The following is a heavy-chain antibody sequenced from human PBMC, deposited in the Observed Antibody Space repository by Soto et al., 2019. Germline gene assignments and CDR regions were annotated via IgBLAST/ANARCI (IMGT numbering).Heavy chain of an antibody. CDR2: ISYSGSS. V-gene: IGHV4-59*08. J-gene: IGHJ4*02. CDR1: GASISGYY. Sequence: QVQLQESGPGLVKPSETLSLTCTVSGASISGYYWSWIRQSPGKGLECIGYISYSGSSNYNPSLKSRVTISVDASKNHFSLKMTSVTAADTAVFYCARHGTRGWYVDYWGQGTLVTVSS. CDR3: ARHGTRGWYVDY. D-gene: IGHD6-19*01.